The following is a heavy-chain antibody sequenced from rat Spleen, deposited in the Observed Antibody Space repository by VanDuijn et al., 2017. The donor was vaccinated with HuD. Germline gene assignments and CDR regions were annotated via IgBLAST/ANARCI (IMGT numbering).Heavy chain of an antibody. V-gene: IGHV5-29*01. Sequence: EVQLVESGGGLVQPGRSLKLSCAASGFTFSDYGMAWVRQAPTKGLEWVATISYDGSRTYYRDSVKGRFTISRDNAKSTLSLQMDSLRSEDTATYYCARRHYGYTDYFDYWGQGVMVTVSS. CDR2: ISYDGSRT. D-gene: IGHD1-9*01. J-gene: IGHJ2*01. CDR1: GFTFSDYG. CDR3: ARRHYGYTDYFDY.